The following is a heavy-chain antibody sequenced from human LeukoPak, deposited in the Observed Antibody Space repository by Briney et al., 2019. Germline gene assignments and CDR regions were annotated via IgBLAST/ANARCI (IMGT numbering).Heavy chain of an antibody. Sequence: GGSLRLSCAASGLTLSSSAMSWVRQAPGKGLEGVSVMTEGGATYYADSVRGRFTISRDNSKNMFYLQMNSLRAEDTAVYYCAKLLLDWGQGALVTVSS. CDR3: AKLLLD. CDR1: GLTLSSSA. J-gene: IGHJ4*02. V-gene: IGHV3-23*01. D-gene: IGHD3-22*01. CDR2: MTEGGAT.